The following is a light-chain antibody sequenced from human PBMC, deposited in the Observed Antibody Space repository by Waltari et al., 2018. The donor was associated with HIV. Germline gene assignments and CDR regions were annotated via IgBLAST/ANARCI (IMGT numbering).Light chain of an antibody. V-gene: IGLV3-25*03. CDR1: ALPIKY. Sequence: YELTQSPSMSVSPGQTARISCSGDALPIKYCFWYQQKPGQAAVLLIYKDIERPSWVAARFSASSSGTTVILTISGVQAEDEAVYYCQSTDSGGTHVVFGGGTKLTVL. CDR3: QSTDSGGTHVV. CDR2: KDI. J-gene: IGLJ2*01.